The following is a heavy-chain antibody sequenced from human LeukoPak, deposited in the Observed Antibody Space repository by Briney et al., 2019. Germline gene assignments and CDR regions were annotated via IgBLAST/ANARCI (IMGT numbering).Heavy chain of an antibody. Sequence: GGSLRLSCAASGFTFSSYAMSWVRQAPGKGLEWVSSISGSSSYIYYADSVKGRFTISRDNAKKSLYLQMNSLRADDTAVYFCAGDSSSSFAFDIWGQGTMVTVSS. CDR1: GFTFSSYA. D-gene: IGHD6-6*01. CDR3: AGDSSSSFAFDI. CDR2: ISGSSSYI. J-gene: IGHJ3*02. V-gene: IGHV3-21*01.